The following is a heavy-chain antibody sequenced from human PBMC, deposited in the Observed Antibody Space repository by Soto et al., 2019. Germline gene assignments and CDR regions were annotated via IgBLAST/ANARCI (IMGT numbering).Heavy chain of an antibody. D-gene: IGHD5-18*01. J-gene: IGHJ4*02. Sequence: SVKVSCKASGCTFSSYAISWVRQAPGQGLEWMGGIIPIFGTANYAQKFQGRVTITADESTSTAYMELSSLRSEDTAVYYCAREAGNTAMVPGWNYFDYWGQGTLVTVSS. CDR1: GCTFSSYA. CDR3: AREAGNTAMVPGWNYFDY. CDR2: IIPIFGTA. V-gene: IGHV1-69*13.